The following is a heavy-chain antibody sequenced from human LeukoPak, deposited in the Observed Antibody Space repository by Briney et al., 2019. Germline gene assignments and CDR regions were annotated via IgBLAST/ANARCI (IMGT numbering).Heavy chain of an antibody. CDR1: GFTFSDYA. CDR3: ARGPALYCTSSSCLDGVD. D-gene: IGHD2-2*01. J-gene: IGHJ4*02. CDR2: ISSGGSYI. Sequence: TGGSLRLSCAASGFTFSDYAMNWVRQAPGKGLELVSSISSGGSYISYADSVKGRFTVSRDNAKDSLFLQMRSLRDEDTAVYYCARGPALYCTSSSCLDGVDWGQGTLVSVSS. V-gene: IGHV3-21*01.